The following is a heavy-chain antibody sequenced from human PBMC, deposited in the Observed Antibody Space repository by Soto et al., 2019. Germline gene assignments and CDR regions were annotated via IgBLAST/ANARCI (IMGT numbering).Heavy chain of an antibody. CDR3: VGAHFDY. J-gene: IGHJ4*02. CDR2: INEDGSDT. D-gene: IGHD1-26*01. V-gene: IGHV3-7*01. CDR1: GFTFSSYW. Sequence: EVLMVESGGDLVQPGGSLRLSCSGSGFTFSSYWMNWVRQTPGKGLEWVANINEDGSDTYYMDSVKGRLTISRDNAKNSLYLQMNSLRAEDTAVYFCVGAHFDYWGQGTLVIVSS.